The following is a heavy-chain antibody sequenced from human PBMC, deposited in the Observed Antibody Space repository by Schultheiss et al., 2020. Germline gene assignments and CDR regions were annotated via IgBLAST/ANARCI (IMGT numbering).Heavy chain of an antibody. J-gene: IGHJ6*02. CDR3: ATDYYASGSSYIPEANYYAMDV. CDR2: FDPEDGET. Sequence: ASVKVSCKASGYTFTSYYMHWVRQAPGQGLEWVGGFDPEDGETIYAQKFQGRVTMTEDTSTDTAYMELRNLRSEDTAVYYCATDYYASGSSYIPEANYYAMDVWGQGTTVTVSS. V-gene: IGHV1-24*01. D-gene: IGHD3-10*01. CDR1: GYTFTSYY.